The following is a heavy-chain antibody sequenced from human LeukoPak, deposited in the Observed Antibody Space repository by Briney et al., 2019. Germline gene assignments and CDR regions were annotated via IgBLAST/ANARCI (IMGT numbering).Heavy chain of an antibody. Sequence: GASVTVSCKPSRGTFSSYAISWVRQAPGQGLEWMGGIIPIFGAANYAQKFQGRVTITTDESTSTAYMELSSLRSEDTAVYYCARGHVDTRGDENAFDIWGQGTMVTVSS. CDR1: RGTFSSYA. J-gene: IGHJ3*02. CDR3: ARGHVDTRGDENAFDI. V-gene: IGHV1-69*05. CDR2: IIPIFGAA. D-gene: IGHD5-18*01.